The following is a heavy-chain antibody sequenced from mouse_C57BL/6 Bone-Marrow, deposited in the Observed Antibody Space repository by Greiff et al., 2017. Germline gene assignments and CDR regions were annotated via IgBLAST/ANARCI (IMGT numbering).Heavy chain of an antibody. V-gene: IGHV1-82*01. CDR3: APYGNFPSAY. Sequence: VQLQQSGPELVKPGASVKISCKASGYAFSSSWMNWVKQRPGKGLEWIGRIYPGDGDTNYNGKFKGKATLTADKSSSTAYMQLSSLTSEDSAVYFCAPYGNFPSAYWGQGTLVTVSA. CDR1: GYAFSSSW. J-gene: IGHJ3*01. CDR2: IYPGDGDT. D-gene: IGHD2-1*01.